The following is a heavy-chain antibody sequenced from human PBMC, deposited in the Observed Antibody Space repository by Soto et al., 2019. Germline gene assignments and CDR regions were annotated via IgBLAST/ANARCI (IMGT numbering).Heavy chain of an antibody. CDR2: VWYDGGNK. CDR3: VRAAGYSGNDYVYYYGMDV. D-gene: IGHD5-12*01. Sequence: QVQLVESGGGGVQPGRTLRLSCAASGYTFWNYGMHWVRQAPAKGLEWVALVWYDGGNKNYVDSVKGRFTISRDNSKNTLCLQMNSLRDEDTAVYYCVRAAGYSGNDYVYYYGMDVWGQGTTVTVSS. J-gene: IGHJ6*02. CDR1: GYTFWNYG. V-gene: IGHV3-33*01.